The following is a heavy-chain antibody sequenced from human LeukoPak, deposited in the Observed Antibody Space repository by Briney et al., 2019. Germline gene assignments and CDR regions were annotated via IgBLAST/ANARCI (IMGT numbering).Heavy chain of an antibody. CDR1: GFSFSKYW. D-gene: IGHD3-9*01. CDR3: ASKSSDILRGGFEY. J-gene: IGHJ4*02. Sequence: GGSLRLPCADSGFSFSKYWMHWVRQAPGKGLVWVSRISTDGTSTTYADLVKGRFTISRDNAKNTLYLQKNSLRAEDTAVYYCASKSSDILRGGFEYWGQGVLVTVSS. CDR2: ISTDGTST. V-gene: IGHV3-74*01.